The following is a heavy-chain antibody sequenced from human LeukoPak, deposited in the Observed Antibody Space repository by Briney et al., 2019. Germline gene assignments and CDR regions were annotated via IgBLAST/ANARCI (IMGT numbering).Heavy chain of an antibody. V-gene: IGHV4-34*01. CDR2: INHSGST. J-gene: IGHJ1*01. CDR3: ARLDCSSISCYFQH. D-gene: IGHD2-2*01. Sequence: KPSETLSLTCAVYGESFSGYYWSWIRQSPGKGLEWIGEINHSGSTNYNPSLKSGVTISVDTSRNQFSLKLTSVTAADTAVYYCARLDCSSISCYFQHWGQGTLVTVSS. CDR1: GESFSGYY.